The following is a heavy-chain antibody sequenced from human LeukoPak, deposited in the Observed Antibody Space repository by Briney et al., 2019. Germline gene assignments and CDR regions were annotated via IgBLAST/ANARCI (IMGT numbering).Heavy chain of an antibody. V-gene: IGHV1-2*06. CDR1: GYTFTGYY. CDR2: INPNSGGT. Sequence: GASVKVSCKASGYTFTGYYMHWVRQAPGQGLEWMGRINPNSGGTNYAQKFQGRVTMTRDTSISTAYMELSRLRSDGTAVYYCARVPSILLSIAETHAFDIWGQGTMVTVSS. CDR3: ARVPSILLSIAETHAFDI. D-gene: IGHD3-10*01. J-gene: IGHJ3*02.